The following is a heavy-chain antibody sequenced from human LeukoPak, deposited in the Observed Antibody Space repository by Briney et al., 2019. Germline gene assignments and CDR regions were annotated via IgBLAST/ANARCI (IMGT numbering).Heavy chain of an antibody. J-gene: IGHJ4*02. CDR3: ARGRTYYDILTGYYKLGDFDY. CDR2: ISSSSSYI. V-gene: IGHV3-21*01. D-gene: IGHD3-9*01. CDR1: GFTFSSYS. Sequence: PGGSLRLSCAASGFTFSSYSMNWVRQAPGKGLEWVSSISSSSSYIYYADSVKGRFTISRDNAKHSLYLQMNSLRAEDTAVYYCARGRTYYDILTGYYKLGDFDYWGQGTLVTVSS.